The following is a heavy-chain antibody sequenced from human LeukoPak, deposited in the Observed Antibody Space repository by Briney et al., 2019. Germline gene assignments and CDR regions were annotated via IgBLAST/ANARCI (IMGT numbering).Heavy chain of an antibody. D-gene: IGHD6-13*01. CDR1: GFTFSSYG. V-gene: IGHV3-30*02. CDR2: IRYDGSNK. Sequence: GGSLRLSCAASGFTFSSYGMHWVRQAPGKGLEWVAFIRYDGSNKYYADSVKGRFTISRHNSKNTLYLQMNSLRAEDTAVYYCAKVTAGTGAQYYYYYMDVWGKGTTVTVSS. CDR3: AKVTAGTGAQYYYYYMDV. J-gene: IGHJ6*03.